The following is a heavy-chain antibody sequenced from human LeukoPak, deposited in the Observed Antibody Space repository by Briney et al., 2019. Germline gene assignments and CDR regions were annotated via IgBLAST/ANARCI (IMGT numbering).Heavy chain of an antibody. CDR3: ARRTNYLAFDY. D-gene: IGHD4/OR15-4a*01. J-gene: IGHJ4*02. V-gene: IGHV3-48*03. CDR2: ISSSGSTV. CDR1: GFTFIGHE. Sequence: GGSLRLSCAAAGFTFIGHEMNWVRQAPGKGLGWVSHISSSGSTVYYADSVKGRFTISRDNAKNSLYLQMNSLRAEDTAVYSCARRTNYLAFDYWGQGTLVTVSS.